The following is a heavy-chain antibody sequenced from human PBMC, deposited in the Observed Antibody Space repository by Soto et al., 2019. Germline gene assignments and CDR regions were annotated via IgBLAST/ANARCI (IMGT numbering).Heavy chain of an antibody. CDR2: INHSGST. Sequence: PSETLSLTCAVYGGSFSGYYWSWIRQPPGKGLEWIGEINHSGSTNYNPSLKSRVTISVDTSKNQFSLKLSSVTAADTAVYYCARGSQGGSSGWYWYYYGMDVWGQGTTVT. J-gene: IGHJ6*02. D-gene: IGHD6-19*01. V-gene: IGHV4-34*01. CDR3: ARGSQGGSSGWYWYYYGMDV. CDR1: GGSFSGYY.